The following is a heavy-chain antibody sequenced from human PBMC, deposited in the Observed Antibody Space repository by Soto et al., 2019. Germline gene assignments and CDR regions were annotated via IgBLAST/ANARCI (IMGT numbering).Heavy chain of an antibody. CDR2: ISSRSSTI. D-gene: IGHD3-16*01. CDR3: AGGGGILGL. J-gene: IGHJ4*02. CDR1: GFTFSSYS. Sequence: EVQLVESGGGLVQPGGSLRLSCAASGFTFSSYSMNWVRQAPGKGLEWVSYISSRSSTINYADSVKGRFTISRDNAKNSPYLENNRLRDEDTGVYLRAGGGGILGLRGQGTLVTVSS. V-gene: IGHV3-48*02.